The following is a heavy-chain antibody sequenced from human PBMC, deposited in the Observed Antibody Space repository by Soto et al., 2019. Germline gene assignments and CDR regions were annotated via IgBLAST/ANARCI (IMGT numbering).Heavy chain of an antibody. D-gene: IGHD2-15*01. CDR1: GFPISSYA. V-gene: IGHV3-23*01. CDR2: ISGSGANT. Sequence: GGSLRLSCAASGFPISSYAMSWVRPAPGKGLEWVSAISGSGANTYYADSVKGRFTISRDNSKNTLFLQMNSLRAEDTAVYYCAKSCENGPWCAFDIWGQGTMVTVSS. CDR3: AKSCENGPWCAFDI. J-gene: IGHJ3*02.